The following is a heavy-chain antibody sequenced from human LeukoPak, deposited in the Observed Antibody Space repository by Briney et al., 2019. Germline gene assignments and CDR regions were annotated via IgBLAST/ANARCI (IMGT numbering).Heavy chain of an antibody. CDR3: ARVYYDSSGAFDI. CDR2: IYCSGST. Sequence: SETLSLTCTVSGGSISSYYWSWIRQPPGKGLEWIGYIYCSGSTNYNPSLKSRVTISVDTSKNQFSLKLSSVTAADTAVYYCARVYYDSSGAFDIWGQGTMVTVSS. CDR1: GGSISSYY. V-gene: IGHV4-59*01. J-gene: IGHJ3*02. D-gene: IGHD3-22*01.